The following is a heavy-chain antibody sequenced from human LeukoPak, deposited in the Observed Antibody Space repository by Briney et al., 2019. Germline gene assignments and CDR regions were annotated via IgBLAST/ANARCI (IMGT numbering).Heavy chain of an antibody. V-gene: IGHV1-8*01. CDR3: ARIDSSGYYYFDY. CDR1: GYTFTSYD. Sequence: GASVKVSCKASGYTFTSYDINWVRQASGQGLEWMGWMNPNSGNTGYAQKFQGRVTMTRNTSISTAYMELSSLRSEDTAVYYCARIDSSGYYYFDYWGQGTLVTVSS. CDR2: MNPNSGNT. J-gene: IGHJ4*02. D-gene: IGHD3-22*01.